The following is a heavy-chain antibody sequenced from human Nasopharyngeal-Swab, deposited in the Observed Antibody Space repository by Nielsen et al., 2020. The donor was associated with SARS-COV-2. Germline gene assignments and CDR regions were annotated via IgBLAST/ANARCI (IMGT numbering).Heavy chain of an antibody. Sequence: GGSLRPSCAASGVIFSNYVLSWVRQAPGKGLEWVSAISASGGSTYSADSVKGRFTISRDNSKNTLYLQMNSLRAEDTAVYYCANLGAWGQGTLVTVSS. CDR3: ANLGA. J-gene: IGHJ5*02. CDR1: GVIFSNYV. CDR2: ISASGGST. V-gene: IGHV3-23*01.